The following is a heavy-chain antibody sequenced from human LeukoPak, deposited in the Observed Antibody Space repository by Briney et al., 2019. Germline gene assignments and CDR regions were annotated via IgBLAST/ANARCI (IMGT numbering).Heavy chain of an antibody. Sequence: SETLSLTRAVYGGSFSNYYWSWIRQPPGKGLEWIGEINHNGSTNYNPSLKSRVTISIDTSKNQFSLKLSSVTAADTAVYYCARRKSPEYCDYWGQGTLVTVSS. J-gene: IGHJ4*02. CDR1: GGSFSNYY. V-gene: IGHV4-34*01. CDR2: INHNGST. CDR3: ARRKSPEYCDY.